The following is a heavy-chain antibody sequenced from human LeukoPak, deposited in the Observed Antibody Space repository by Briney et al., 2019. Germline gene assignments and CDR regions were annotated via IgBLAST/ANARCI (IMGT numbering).Heavy chain of an antibody. D-gene: IGHD5-12*01. J-gene: IGHJ6*03. V-gene: IGHV4-38-2*02. CDR1: GHSISSGYY. CDR2: IYYSGST. Sequence: SETLSLTCTVSGHSISSGYYWGWIRQPPGKGLEWIGYIYYSGSTNYNPSLKSRVTISIDTSNRQFSLRLTSVIAADAAVYYCAKGPEGWLNTHYMDVWGKGATVTISS. CDR3: AKGPEGWLNTHYMDV.